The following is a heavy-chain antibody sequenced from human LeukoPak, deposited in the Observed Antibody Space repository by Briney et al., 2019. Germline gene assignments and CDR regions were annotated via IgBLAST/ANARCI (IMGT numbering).Heavy chain of an antibody. CDR2: SNSDGSDT. V-gene: IGHV3-74*01. D-gene: IGHD3-3*02. CDR3: ARAPGPGAISTDY. J-gene: IGHJ4*02. CDR1: GFIFSRYW. Sequence: GGSLRLSCAASGFIFSRYWMHWVRHGPGKGLVWVSRSNSDGSDTTYADSVKGRFTISRDNAKNTPYLQMNSLRAEDSAVYYCARAPGPGAISTDYWGEGTLVTVSS.